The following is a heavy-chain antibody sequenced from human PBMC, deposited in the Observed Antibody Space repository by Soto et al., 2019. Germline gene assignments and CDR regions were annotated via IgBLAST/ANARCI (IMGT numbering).Heavy chain of an antibody. V-gene: IGHV1-46*01. CDR1: GYTFTSYY. CDR2: INPSGGST. D-gene: IGHD3-22*01. J-gene: IGHJ6*02. Sequence: QVQLVQSGAEVKKPGASVKVSCKASGYTFTSYYMHWVRQAPGQGLEWKGIINPSGGSTSYAQKFQGRVTMTRDTSTSTVYMELSSMRSEDTAVYYCARDLAPQRLVVAMSHYYYYYGMDVWGQGTTVTVSS. CDR3: ARDLAPQRLVVAMSHYYYYYGMDV.